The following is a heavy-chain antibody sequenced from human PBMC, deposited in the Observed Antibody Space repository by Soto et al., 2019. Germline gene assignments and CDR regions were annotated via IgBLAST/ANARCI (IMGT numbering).Heavy chain of an antibody. V-gene: IGHV3-23*01. D-gene: IGHD6-13*01. CDR2: ISAGVIDT. CDR1: GFTYNIYA. Sequence: EVQLLASGEALVQPGGSLRLSCAASGFTYNIYAMSWVRQAPGKGLEWVSGISAGVIDTYYADSVKGRFTVSRDDSKNTLYLQMNSLRADDTAVYYCAKQFSSSTWYPFDHWGRGTLVTVSS. J-gene: IGHJ4*02. CDR3: AKQFSSSTWYPFDH.